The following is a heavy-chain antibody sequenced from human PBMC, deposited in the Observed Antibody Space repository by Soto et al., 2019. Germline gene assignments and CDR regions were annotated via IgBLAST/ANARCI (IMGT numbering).Heavy chain of an antibody. D-gene: IGHD3-16*01. Sequence: QVQLVESGGGVVQPGRSLRLSCAASGFTFSSYGIHWVRQTPGKGLEWVAFISYDGGNKYYADSVKGRFTISRDNSKNXLVRQMSSRRAEDTAVYYCAKVMITFGGSRYGLDVWGQGTTVTVSS. CDR3: AKVMITFGGSRYGLDV. J-gene: IGHJ6*02. CDR1: GFTFSSYG. V-gene: IGHV3-30*18. CDR2: ISYDGGNK.